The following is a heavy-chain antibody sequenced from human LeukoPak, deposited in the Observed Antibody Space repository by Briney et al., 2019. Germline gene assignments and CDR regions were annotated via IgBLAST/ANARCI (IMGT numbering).Heavy chain of an antibody. CDR2: INPNSGGT. CDR1: GYTFTGYY. Sequence: ASVKVSCKASGYTFTGYYMHWVRQAPGQGLEWMGWINPNSGGTNYAQKFQGRVTMTRDTSISTAYMELSRLRSDNTAVYYCARDLPARDDAFDIWGQGTMVTVSS. CDR3: ARDLPARDDAFDI. V-gene: IGHV1-2*02. J-gene: IGHJ3*02.